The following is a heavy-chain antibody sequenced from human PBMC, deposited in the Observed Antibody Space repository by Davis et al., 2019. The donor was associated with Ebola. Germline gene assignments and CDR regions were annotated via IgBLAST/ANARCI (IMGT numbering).Heavy chain of an antibody. V-gene: IGHV1-8*01. D-gene: IGHD3-9*01. J-gene: IGHJ6*02. CDR2: MNPTSGST. Sequence: AASVKVSCKASGYSFNSYNINWVRQAAGQGLEWMGWMNPTSGSTGYAQKIEGRVTMTRDASINTAYMELSSLTSEDTAVYYCARSRGWLFLYGMDVWGQGTTVTVSS. CDR3: ARSRGWLFLYGMDV. CDR1: GYSFNSYN.